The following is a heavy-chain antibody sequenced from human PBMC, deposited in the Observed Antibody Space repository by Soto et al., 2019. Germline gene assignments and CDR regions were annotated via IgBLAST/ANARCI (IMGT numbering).Heavy chain of an antibody. CDR1: SGSISSSNW. V-gene: IGHV4-4*02. CDR2: IYHSGST. CDR3: ARVAREEYYYGSGVLNYFDY. D-gene: IGHD3-10*01. Sequence: SETLSLTCAVSSGSISSSNWWSWVRQPPGKGLEWIGEIYHSGSTNYNPSLKSRVTISVDKSKNQFSLKLSSVTAADTAVYYCARVAREEYYYGSGVLNYFDYWGQGTLVTVSS. J-gene: IGHJ4*02.